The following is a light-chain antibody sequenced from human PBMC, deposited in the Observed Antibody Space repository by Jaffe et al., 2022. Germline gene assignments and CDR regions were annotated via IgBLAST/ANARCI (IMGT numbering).Light chain of an antibody. CDR2: RAS. V-gene: IGKV3-20*01. CDR1: QSVSSSD. Sequence: EIVLTQSPGTLSLSPGERATLSCRASQSVSSSDLVWYQQKPGQAPRLLMYRASSRATGTPDRFSGSGSGTDFTLTISSLEPEDFAVYYCQQYASSPLTFGPGTKVEIK. CDR3: QQYASSPLT. J-gene: IGKJ3*01.